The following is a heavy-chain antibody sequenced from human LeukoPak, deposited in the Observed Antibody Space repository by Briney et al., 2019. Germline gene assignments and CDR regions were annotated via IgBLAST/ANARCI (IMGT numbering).Heavy chain of an antibody. CDR1: GGFISSYY. D-gene: IGHD6-19*01. CDR3: VRGRAGIDY. J-gene: IGHJ4*02. CDR2: IYYSGST. Sequence: SETLSLTCTVSGGFISSYYWSWIRQPPGKGLEWIGYIYYSGSTNYNPSLKSRVTISVDTSKNQFSLKLSSVTAADTAVYYCVRGRAGIDYWGQGTLVTVSS. V-gene: IGHV4-59*01.